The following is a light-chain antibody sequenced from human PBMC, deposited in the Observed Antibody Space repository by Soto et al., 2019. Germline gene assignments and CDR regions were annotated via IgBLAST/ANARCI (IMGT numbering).Light chain of an antibody. Sequence: MTQSPATLSVSPGERATLSCRASQSISDNLAWYQQKPGKVPKLLIYAASTLQSGVPSRFSGSGSGTDFTLTISSLQPEDVATYYCQKYNSAPLTFGPGTKVDIK. V-gene: IGKV1-27*01. CDR3: QKYNSAPLT. J-gene: IGKJ3*01. CDR1: QSISDN. CDR2: AAS.